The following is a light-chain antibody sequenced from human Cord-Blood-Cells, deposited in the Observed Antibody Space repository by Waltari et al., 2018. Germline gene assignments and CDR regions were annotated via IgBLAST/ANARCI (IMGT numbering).Light chain of an antibody. Sequence: QSALTQPASVPGSPGQSITISCTGTSSDVGGYNYVSWYQQHPGKAPKPMIYDVSKRPSGVSNRFSGSKSGNTASLTISGLQAEDEADYYCSSYTSSSTYVFGTGTKVTVL. CDR2: DVS. CDR3: SSYTSSSTYV. J-gene: IGLJ1*01. CDR1: SSDVGGYNY. V-gene: IGLV2-14*01.